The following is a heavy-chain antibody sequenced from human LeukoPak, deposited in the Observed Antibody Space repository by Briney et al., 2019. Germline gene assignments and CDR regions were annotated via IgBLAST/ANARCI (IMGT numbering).Heavy chain of an antibody. Sequence: SETLSLTCIVSGDSLSSGYYWGWIRQSPGKGLEWIGSVYHTGSTYYNPPLKTRITMFVDTLTNQFSLRLRSVTAADTAMYFCARPLGRYSPYYFDHWGQGTLVTVSS. J-gene: IGHJ4*02. V-gene: IGHV4-38-2*02. D-gene: IGHD3-10*01. CDR3: ARPLGRYSPYYFDH. CDR2: VYHTGST. CDR1: GDSLSSGYY.